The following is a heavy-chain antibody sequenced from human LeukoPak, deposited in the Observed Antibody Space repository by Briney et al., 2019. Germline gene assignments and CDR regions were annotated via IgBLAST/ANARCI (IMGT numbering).Heavy chain of an antibody. J-gene: IGHJ4*02. CDR1: RGTFSSYT. Sequence: ASVKVSCKASRGTFSSYTISWVRQAPGQGLEWMGRIIPILGIANYAQKFQGRVTITADKSTSTAYMELSSLRSEDTAVYYCARDCDYGGNCAFDYWGQGTLVTVSS. CDR3: ARDCDYGGNCAFDY. V-gene: IGHV1-69*04. D-gene: IGHD4-23*01. CDR2: IIPILGIA.